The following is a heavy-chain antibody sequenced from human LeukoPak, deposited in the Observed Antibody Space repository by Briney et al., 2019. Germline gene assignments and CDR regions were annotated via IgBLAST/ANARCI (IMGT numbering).Heavy chain of an antibody. D-gene: IGHD3-22*01. Sequence: SETLSLTCTVSGGSISSGGYYWSWIRQHPGKGLEWIGYIYYSGSTYYNPSLKSRVTISVDTSKNQFSLKLSSVTAADTAVYYCALSSGYYDGAFNIWGQGTMVTVSS. J-gene: IGHJ3*02. V-gene: IGHV4-31*03. CDR3: ALSSGYYDGAFNI. CDR1: GGSISSGGYY. CDR2: IYYSGST.